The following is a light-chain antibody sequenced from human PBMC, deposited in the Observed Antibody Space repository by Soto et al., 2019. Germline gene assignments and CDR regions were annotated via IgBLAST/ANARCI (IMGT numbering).Light chain of an antibody. Sequence: EIVLTQSPGTLSLSPGERATLSCRASQSVSSSYLAWYQQKPGQAPRLLIYGASSRDTGIPDRFSGSGSGPDFTLTISRLEPEDLAVYYCQQYGSYPMFCFGPGTKGAIK. V-gene: IGKV3-20*01. CDR2: GAS. CDR3: QQYGSYPMFC. J-gene: IGKJ3*01. CDR1: QSVSSSY.